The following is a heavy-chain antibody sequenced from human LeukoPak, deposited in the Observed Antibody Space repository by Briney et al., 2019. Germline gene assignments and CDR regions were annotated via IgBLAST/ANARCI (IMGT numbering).Heavy chain of an antibody. Sequence: SETLSLTCTVSGGSISSYYWSWIRQPAGKGLEWIGRIYTSGSTNYNPSLKSRVTMSVDTSKNQFSLKLSSVTAADTAVYYCARDQTSGSYEGDDAFDIWGQGTMVTVSS. CDR1: GGSISSYY. V-gene: IGHV4-4*07. CDR2: IYTSGST. J-gene: IGHJ3*02. CDR3: ARDQTSGSYEGDDAFDI. D-gene: IGHD1-26*01.